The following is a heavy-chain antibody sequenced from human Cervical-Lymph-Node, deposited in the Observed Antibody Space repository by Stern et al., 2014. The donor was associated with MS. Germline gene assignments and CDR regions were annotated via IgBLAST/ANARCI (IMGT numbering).Heavy chain of an antibody. J-gene: IGHJ4*02. D-gene: IGHD5-12*01. CDR3: ARLGSGYDSSYLDF. CDR2: IIPIFGTA. V-gene: IGHV1-69*01. CDR1: GGTFSTDK. Sequence: QVHLVESGSEAKKPGSSVKVSCKVSGGTFSTDKISWVRQAPGQGLEWMGAIIPIFGTADYAQRFQDRVTIIADESTSEVHMELSSLRSEDTGVYYCARLGSGYDSSYLDFWGQGTLVTVSS.